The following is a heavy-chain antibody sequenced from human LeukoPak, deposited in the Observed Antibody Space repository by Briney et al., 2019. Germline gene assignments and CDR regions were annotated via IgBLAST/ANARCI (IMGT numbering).Heavy chain of an antibody. J-gene: IGHJ4*02. D-gene: IGHD3-22*01. V-gene: IGHV4-39*07. CDR3: ARDNYYDSSGYDY. CDR2: IYHSGHT. CDR1: GGSMSSSSYY. Sequence: PSETLSLTCTVSGGSMSSSSYYWGWIRQPPGKGLEWIGSIYHSGHTDYNPSLKSRATISVDTSKNQFSLKLSSVTAADTAVYYCARDNYYDSSGYDYWGQGTLVTVSS.